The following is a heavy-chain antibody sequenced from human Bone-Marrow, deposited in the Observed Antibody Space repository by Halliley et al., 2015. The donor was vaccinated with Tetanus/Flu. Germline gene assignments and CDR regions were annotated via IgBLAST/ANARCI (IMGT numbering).Heavy chain of an antibody. CDR3: TKDCSSSSCLPYYHYGMDV. V-gene: IGHV4-59*01. D-gene: IGHD2-2*01. J-gene: IGHJ6*02. Sequence: SSSGATNYNPSLKSRVTISSDTSKNQVFLKLTSVTAADTAIFYCTKDCSSSSCLPYYHYGMDVWGQGTTVTVSS. CDR2: SSSGAT.